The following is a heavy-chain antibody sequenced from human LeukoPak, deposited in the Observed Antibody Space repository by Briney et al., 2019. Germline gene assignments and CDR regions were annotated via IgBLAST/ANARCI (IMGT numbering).Heavy chain of an antibody. V-gene: IGHV1-2*02. CDR2: INPNSGDT. D-gene: IGHD3-10*01. Sequence: ASVKVSCKTSGYSSTGYFMRWVRQAPGQGLEWMGWINPNSGDTKYAQRFQGRVTMTRDTSINTAYMELRRLTSDDTAVYYCARVPSMIRGVVNYGMDVWGQGTTVTVSS. CDR3: ARVPSMIRGVVNYGMDV. J-gene: IGHJ6*02. CDR1: GYSSTGYF.